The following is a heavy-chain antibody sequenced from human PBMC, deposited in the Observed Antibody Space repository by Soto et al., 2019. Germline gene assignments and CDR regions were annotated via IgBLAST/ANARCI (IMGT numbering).Heavy chain of an antibody. D-gene: IGHD4-17*01. V-gene: IGHV4-30-2*01. CDR2: IYDSGFT. CDR1: GGSISSGGYS. Sequence: QLKLQEAGSGLVKPSQTLSLTCAVSGGSISSGGYSWSWIRQPPGKGLVWIGYIYDSGFTYYNPSLKSRVTISVDRSKNQFSLKLSSVTAADTAVYYCARAHYGDFGYGMDVWGQGTTVTVSS. J-gene: IGHJ6*02. CDR3: ARAHYGDFGYGMDV.